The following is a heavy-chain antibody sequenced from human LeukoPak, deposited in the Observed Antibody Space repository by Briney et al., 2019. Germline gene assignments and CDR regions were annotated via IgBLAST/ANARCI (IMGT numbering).Heavy chain of an antibody. Sequence: GGSLRLSCAASGFTFDDYGMSWVRQAPGKGLEWVSGINWNGGSTGYADSVKGRFTISRDNAKNSLYLQMNSLRAEDTALYYCARRDIVVVPAAIFGAFDIWGQGAMVTVSS. J-gene: IGHJ3*02. CDR1: GFTFDDYG. CDR2: INWNGGST. CDR3: ARRDIVVVPAAIFGAFDI. V-gene: IGHV3-20*04. D-gene: IGHD2-2*02.